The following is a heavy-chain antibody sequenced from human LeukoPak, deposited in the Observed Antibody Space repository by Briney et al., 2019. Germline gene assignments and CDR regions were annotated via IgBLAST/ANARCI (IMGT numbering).Heavy chain of an antibody. CDR3: ARGLSRITIFGVIIRAKYYFDY. CDR2: IYYSGST. J-gene: IGHJ4*02. Sequence: ASETLSLTCTVSGGSISSYYWSWIRQPPGKGLEWIGYIYYSGSTNYNPSLKSRVTISVDTSKNQFSLKLSSVTAADTAVYFCARGLSRITIFGVIIRAKYYFDYWGQGTLVTVSS. V-gene: IGHV4-59*12. CDR1: GGSISSYY. D-gene: IGHD3-3*01.